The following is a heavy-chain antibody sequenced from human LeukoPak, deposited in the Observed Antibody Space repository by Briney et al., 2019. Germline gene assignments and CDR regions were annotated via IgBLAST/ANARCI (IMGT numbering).Heavy chain of an antibody. J-gene: IGHJ4*02. Sequence: PGRSLRLSCATSGFTFSSYGMHWVRQVPGKGLEWVAVIWYGGSTTYYADSVKGRFTISRDNSKNTLYLQMNSLRAEDTAVYYCARVTNVDIAPDYWGQGTLVTVSS. V-gene: IGHV3-33*01. CDR2: IWYGGSTT. CDR1: GFTFSSYG. CDR3: ARVTNVDIAPDY. D-gene: IGHD5-12*01.